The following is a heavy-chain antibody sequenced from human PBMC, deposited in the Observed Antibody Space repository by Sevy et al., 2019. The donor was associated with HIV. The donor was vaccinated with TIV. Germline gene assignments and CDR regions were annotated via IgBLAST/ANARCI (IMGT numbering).Heavy chain of an antibody. V-gene: IGHV1-18*01. CDR3: KSGADGNGDYCMDYFDY. Sequence: ASVKVSCKASGYIFTNYPICWVRQAPGQGLEWMGCIRTSNRETKYTQKLQGRAIMTTDTSTSTVYMAFRNLRTDDTVVNYCKSGADGNGDYCMDYFDYWGQGTLVTVSS. D-gene: IGHD3-22*01. CDR2: IRTSNRET. CDR1: GYIFTNYP. J-gene: IGHJ4*02.